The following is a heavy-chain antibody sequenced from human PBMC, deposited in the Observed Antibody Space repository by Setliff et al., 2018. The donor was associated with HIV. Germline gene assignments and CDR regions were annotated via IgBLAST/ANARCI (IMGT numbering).Heavy chain of an antibody. V-gene: IGHV5-51*01. CDR2: IYPGDSDT. D-gene: IGHD2-15*01. J-gene: IGHJ6*02. CDR1: GYSFSSYW. Sequence: GESLKISCKGSGYSFSSYWIGWVRQMPGKGLEWMGIIYPGDSDTRYSPSFQGQVTISADKSISTAYLQCSSLKAPDTAMYYCARLGGICSGGSCTALAYTMDVWGQGTTVTSP. CDR3: ARLGGICSGGSCTALAYTMDV.